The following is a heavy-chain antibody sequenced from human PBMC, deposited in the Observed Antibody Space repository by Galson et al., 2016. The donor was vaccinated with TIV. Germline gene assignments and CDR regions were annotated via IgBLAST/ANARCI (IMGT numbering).Heavy chain of an antibody. Sequence: CAISGDSVSSKSAAWNWIRQSPSRGLEWLGRTYSRSRWYNEYAVSVRSRISINPDTSKNQFSLQLNSVTPEDTAIYYRARGGGDGQKALTHFDHWGQGTLVTVSS. CDR2: TYSRSRWYN. CDR3: ARGGGDGQKALTHFDH. CDR1: GDSVSSKSAA. J-gene: IGHJ4*02. D-gene: IGHD5-24*01. V-gene: IGHV6-1*01.